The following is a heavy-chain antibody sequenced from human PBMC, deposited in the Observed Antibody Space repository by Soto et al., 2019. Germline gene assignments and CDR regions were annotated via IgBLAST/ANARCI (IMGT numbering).Heavy chain of an antibody. CDR3: VRTSLVVAAATREDY. CDR1: GGSISSGGYY. V-gene: IGHV4-31*03. CDR2: IYYSGST. Sequence: SETLSLTCTVSGGSISSGGYYWSWIRQHPGKGLEWIGYIYYSGSTYYNPSLKSRVTISVDTSKNQFSLKLSSVTAADTAVYYCVRTSLVVAAATREDYWGQGTLVTVSS. J-gene: IGHJ4*02. D-gene: IGHD2-15*01.